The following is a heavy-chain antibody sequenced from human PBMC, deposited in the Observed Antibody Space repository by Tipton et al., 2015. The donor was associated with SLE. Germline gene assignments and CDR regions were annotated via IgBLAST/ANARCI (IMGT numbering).Heavy chain of an antibody. CDR1: GGTFRGYW. CDR3: ARHITGNRAFDI. V-gene: IGHV4-34*01. D-gene: IGHD1-20*01. CDR2: IYQSGST. J-gene: IGHJ3*02. Sequence: TLSLTCAVYGGTFRGYWWSWIRQSPGKGLEWIGEIYQSGSTNYSPSLESRISISVDTSKKQVPLKLRSVTAADTAVYYCARHITGNRAFDIWGQGTMVTVSS.